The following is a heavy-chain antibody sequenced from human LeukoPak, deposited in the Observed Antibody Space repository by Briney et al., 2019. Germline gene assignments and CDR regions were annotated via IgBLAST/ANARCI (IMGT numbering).Heavy chain of an antibody. Sequence: SETLSLTCTVSGGSLSSNSYYWGWIRQPPGKGLEWIGGVYYSGSTYYTPSLKSRVTISVDTSKNQFSLKLTSVTAADTAVYYCARQGRDSSAYRRAFDVWGQGTMVTVSS. CDR2: VYYSGST. J-gene: IGHJ3*01. CDR1: GGSLSSNSYY. V-gene: IGHV4-39*01. CDR3: ARQGRDSSAYRRAFDV. D-gene: IGHD3-22*01.